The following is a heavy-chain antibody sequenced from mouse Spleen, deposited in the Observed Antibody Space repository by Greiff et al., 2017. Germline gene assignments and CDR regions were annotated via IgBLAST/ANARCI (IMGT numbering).Heavy chain of an antibody. V-gene: IGHV5-17*01. CDR3: ARGGPSTYFDY. Sequence: EVKLMESGGGLVKPGGSLKLSCAASGFTFSDYGMHWVRQAPEKGLEWVAYISSGSSTIYYADTVKGRFTISRDNAKNTLFLQMTSLRSEDTAMYYCARGGPSTYFDYWGQGTTLTVSS. J-gene: IGHJ2*01. D-gene: IGHD3-3*01. CDR1: GFTFSDYG. CDR2: ISSGSSTI.